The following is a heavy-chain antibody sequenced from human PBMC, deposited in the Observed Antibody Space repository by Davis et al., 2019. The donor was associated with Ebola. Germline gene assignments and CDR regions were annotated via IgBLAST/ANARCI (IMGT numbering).Heavy chain of an antibody. V-gene: IGHV3-7*03. CDR2: INQDAREI. D-gene: IGHD1-14*01. Sequence: GESLKISCAASGFIFSSYWMTWVRQVPGKGLEWVANINQDAREINYVDSVRGRFTISRDNAKNSLYLQMNSLRVDDTAVYYCATVRYDLGQAYWGQGTLVTVSS. J-gene: IGHJ4*02. CDR3: ATVRYDLGQAY. CDR1: GFIFSSYW.